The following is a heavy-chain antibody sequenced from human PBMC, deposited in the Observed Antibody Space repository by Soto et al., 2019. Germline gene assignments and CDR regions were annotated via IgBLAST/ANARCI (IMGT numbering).Heavy chain of an antibody. CDR3: ARGYYDSSGYYYYYYGMDV. D-gene: IGHD3-22*01. Sequence: SVKVSCKASGGTFSSYAISWVRQAPGQGLEWMGGIIPIFGTANYAQKFQGRVTITADESTSTAYMELSSLRSEDTAVYYCARGYYDSSGYYYYYYGMDVWGQGTTVTVSS. J-gene: IGHJ6*02. CDR2: IIPIFGTA. V-gene: IGHV1-69*13. CDR1: GGTFSSYA.